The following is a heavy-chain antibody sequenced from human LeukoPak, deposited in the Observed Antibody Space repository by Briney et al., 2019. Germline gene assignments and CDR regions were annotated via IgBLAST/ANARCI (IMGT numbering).Heavy chain of an antibody. J-gene: IGHJ5*02. CDR3: ARVGSGTFDP. CDR2: IYTSGST. V-gene: IGHV4-61*02. D-gene: IGHD3-10*01. Sequence: TSETLSLTCTVSGGSISSGSYYWSWIRQPAGKGLEWIGRIYTSGSTNYNPSLKSRVTISVDTSKNQFSLKLSSVTAADTAVYYCARVGSGTFDPWGQGTLVTVSS. CDR1: GGSISSGSYY.